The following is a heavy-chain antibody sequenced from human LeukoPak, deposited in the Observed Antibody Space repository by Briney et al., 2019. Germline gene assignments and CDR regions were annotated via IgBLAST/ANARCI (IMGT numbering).Heavy chain of an antibody. J-gene: IGHJ5*02. CDR3: ARDLSRDGCNR. D-gene: IGHD5-24*01. CDR2: IYHSGST. CDR1: GYSISSGYY. V-gene: IGHV4-38-2*02. Sequence: SETLSLTCTVSGYSISSGYYWGWIRQPPGKGLEWIGSIYHSGSTYYNPSLKSRVTISLDTSKNQFSLKLSSVTAADTAMYECARDLSRDGCNRWGQGTLVTVSS.